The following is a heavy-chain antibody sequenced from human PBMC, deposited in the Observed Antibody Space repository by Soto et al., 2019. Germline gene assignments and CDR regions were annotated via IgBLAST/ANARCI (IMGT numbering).Heavy chain of an antibody. CDR3: ARGLVFRYSYGLSGTTMPYDFDY. Sequence: QVQLVQSGAEVKKPGASVKVSCKASGYTFTGYYMHWVRQAPGQGLEWMGWINPNSRGTNYAQKFQGWVTMTRDTSSSTAYMELSRLRSDATAVYYCARGLVFRYSYGLSGTTMPYDFDYWGQGSLVAVSS. D-gene: IGHD5-18*01. CDR2: INPNSRGT. J-gene: IGHJ4*02. V-gene: IGHV1-2*04. CDR1: GYTFTGYY.